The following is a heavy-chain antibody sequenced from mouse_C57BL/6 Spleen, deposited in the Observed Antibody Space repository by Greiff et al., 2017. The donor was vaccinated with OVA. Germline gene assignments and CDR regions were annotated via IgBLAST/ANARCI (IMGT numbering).Heavy chain of an antibody. CDR1: GFTFSNYW. Sequence: EVKLQESGGGLVQPGGSMKLSCVASGFTFSNYWMNWVRQSPEKGLEWVAQIRLKSDNYATHYAESVKGRFTISRDDSKSSVYLQMNNLRAEDTGIYYCTDGYPYAMDYWGQGTSVTVSS. V-gene: IGHV6-3*01. CDR3: TDGYPYAMDY. D-gene: IGHD2-3*01. J-gene: IGHJ4*01. CDR2: IRLKSDNYAT.